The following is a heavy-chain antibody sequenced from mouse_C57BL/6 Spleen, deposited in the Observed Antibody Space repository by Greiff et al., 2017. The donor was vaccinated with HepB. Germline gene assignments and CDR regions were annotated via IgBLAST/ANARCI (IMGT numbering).Heavy chain of an antibody. CDR2: ISYDGSN. Sequence: EESGPGLVKPSQSLSLTCSVTGYSITSGYYWNWIRQFPGNKLEWMGYISYDGSNNYNPSLKNRISITRDTSKNQFFLKLNSVTTEDTATYYCARDGSSYGIDYWGQGTTLTVSS. CDR1: GYSITSGYY. D-gene: IGHD1-1*01. CDR3: ARDGSSYGIDY. V-gene: IGHV3-6*01. J-gene: IGHJ2*01.